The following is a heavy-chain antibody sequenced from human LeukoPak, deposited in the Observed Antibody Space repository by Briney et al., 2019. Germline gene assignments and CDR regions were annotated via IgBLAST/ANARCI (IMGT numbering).Heavy chain of an antibody. J-gene: IGHJ6*02. CDR2: IIPNFGTA. CDR3: ARDCSGGSCYLSEYYYYGMDV. CDR1: GGTFSSYA. D-gene: IGHD2-15*01. Sequence: ASVKVSCKASGGTFSSYAISWVRQAPGQGLEWMGGIIPNFGTANYAQKFQGRVTITADESTSTAYMELSSLRSEDTAVYYCARDCSGGSCYLSEYYYYGMDVWGQGTTVTVSS. V-gene: IGHV1-69*13.